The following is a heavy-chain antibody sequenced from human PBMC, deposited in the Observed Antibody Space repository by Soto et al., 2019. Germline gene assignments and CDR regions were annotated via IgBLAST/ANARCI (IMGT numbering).Heavy chain of an antibody. Sequence: EVQLLETGGGLAQPGGSLRLSCVASGFTFNYYDMSWVRQAPGKGLEWVSTISSTGVTTYYADSVKGRFTISRANFKNTRWLQMNRRRAEDTDVYYCADPVAAATHYDCYNMDVWGQGTTVTVSS. CDR2: ISSTGVTT. CDR1: GFTFNYYD. CDR3: ADPVAAATHYDCYNMDV. J-gene: IGHJ6*02. D-gene: IGHD2-15*01. V-gene: IGHV3-23*01.